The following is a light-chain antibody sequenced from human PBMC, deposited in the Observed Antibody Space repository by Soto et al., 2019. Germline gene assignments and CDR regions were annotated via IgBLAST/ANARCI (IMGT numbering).Light chain of an antibody. CDR3: QQANSFPYT. V-gene: IGKV1-12*01. J-gene: IGKJ2*01. Sequence: DIQMTQSPSSVSASVGDRVTITCRASQGISSCLAWYQQKPGKAPKLLIYAASSLQSGVPSRFSGSGSGTDFTLTISSLHPEDFATYYCQQANSFPYTFGQGTNLHIK. CDR2: AAS. CDR1: QGISSC.